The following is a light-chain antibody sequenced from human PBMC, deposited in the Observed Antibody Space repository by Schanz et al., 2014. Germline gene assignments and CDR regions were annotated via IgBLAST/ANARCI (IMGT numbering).Light chain of an antibody. CDR2: ANI. CDR1: SSSIGAGYD. V-gene: IGLV1-40*01. J-gene: IGLJ3*02. CDR3: QSYDSSLSGWV. Sequence: QSVLTQPPSVSGAPGQRVTISCTGSSSSIGAGYDVHWYQQLPGTAPKLLIYANINRPSGVPDRFSGSKSGTSASLAITGLQAEDEADYFCQSYDSSLSGWVFGGGTKLTVL.